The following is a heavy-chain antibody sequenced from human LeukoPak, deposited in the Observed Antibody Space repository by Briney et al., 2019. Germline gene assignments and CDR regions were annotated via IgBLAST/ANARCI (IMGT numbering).Heavy chain of an antibody. CDR2: INPGGGST. V-gene: IGHV1-46*01. Sequence: ASVKVSCKASGYTFTTYYMHWVRQAPGEGLEWMGIINPGGGSTTYAHKFQGRVSMTRDTSTSTVYMELSGLRSEDTAVYYCARASLALHYWGQGTLITVSS. J-gene: IGHJ4*02. D-gene: IGHD3-3*02. CDR1: GYTFTTYY. CDR3: ARASLALHY.